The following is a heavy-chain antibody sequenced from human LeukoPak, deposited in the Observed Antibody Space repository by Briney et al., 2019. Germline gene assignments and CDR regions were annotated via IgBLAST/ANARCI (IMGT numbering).Heavy chain of an antibody. J-gene: IGHJ6*03. Sequence: ASVKVSCRASGYTFTSYGISWVRQAPGQGLEWMGWISAYNGNTNYAQKLQGRVTMTTDTSTSTAYMELRSLRSDDTAVYYCARAFCSGGSCYPNYYYYMDVWGKGTTVTVSS. CDR2: ISAYNGNT. CDR3: ARAFCSGGSCYPNYYYYMDV. V-gene: IGHV1-18*01. CDR1: GYTFTSYG. D-gene: IGHD2-15*01.